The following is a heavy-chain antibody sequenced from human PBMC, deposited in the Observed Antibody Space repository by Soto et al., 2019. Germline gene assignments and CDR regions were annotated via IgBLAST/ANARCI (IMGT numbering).Heavy chain of an antibody. D-gene: IGHD5-12*01. CDR2: INPNGGVT. Sequence: QVQLVQSGAEVKKPGASVTVSCRSSGDTFNDYYIHWVRQAPGQGLGWMGWINPNGGVTKYAQKCQGGVSMTRDTSIRTVYMQLSRLRSDDTAVYYCARESGGATATLDYYYFYMDVWGTGTTVTVSS. J-gene: IGHJ6*03. V-gene: IGHV1-2*02. CDR1: GDTFNDYY. CDR3: ARESGGATATLDYYYFYMDV.